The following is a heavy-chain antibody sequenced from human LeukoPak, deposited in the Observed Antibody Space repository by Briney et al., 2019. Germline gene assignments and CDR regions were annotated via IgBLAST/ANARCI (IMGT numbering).Heavy chain of an antibody. CDR1: GFTFSRYY. CDR2: ISYDGSNK. CDR3: AREVWSGYQFDY. Sequence: PGGSLRLSCAASGFTFSRYYMHWVRQAPGKGLEWVAVISYDGSNKYYADSVKGRFTISRDISKNTLYLQMNSLRAEDTAVYYCAREVWSGYQFDYWGQGTLVTVSS. V-gene: IGHV3-30-3*01. D-gene: IGHD3-3*01. J-gene: IGHJ4*02.